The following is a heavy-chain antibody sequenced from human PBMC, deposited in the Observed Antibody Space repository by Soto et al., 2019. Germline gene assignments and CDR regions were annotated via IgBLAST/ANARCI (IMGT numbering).Heavy chain of an antibody. V-gene: IGHV4-4*02. CDR3: ARSSNAIIGPMNFDH. CDR2: IFHSGSP. Sequence: SETLSLTCAVSSGSISSSNWWSWVRQPPGKGLEWIGEIFHSGSPNYNLSLKSRVTISLDKSNNEVSLKLSSVTAADTAIYYCARSSNAIIGPMNFDHWGPGILVTLSS. D-gene: IGHD2-8*01. CDR1: SGSISSSNW. J-gene: IGHJ4*01.